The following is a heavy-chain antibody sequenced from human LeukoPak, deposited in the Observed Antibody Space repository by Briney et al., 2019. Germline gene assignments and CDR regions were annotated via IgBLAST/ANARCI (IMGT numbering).Heavy chain of an antibody. CDR2: ISSSSSYI. J-gene: IGHJ6*03. CDR1: GFTFSSYS. Sequence: GGSLRLSCAASGFTFSSYSMNWVRQAPGKGLEWVSSISSSSSYIYYADSVKGRFTISRDNAKNSLYLQMNSLRAEDTAVYYCARDPRRYGQSRAGYMDVWGKGTTVTVSS. V-gene: IGHV3-21*01. D-gene: IGHD5-18*01. CDR3: ARDPRRYGQSRAGYMDV.